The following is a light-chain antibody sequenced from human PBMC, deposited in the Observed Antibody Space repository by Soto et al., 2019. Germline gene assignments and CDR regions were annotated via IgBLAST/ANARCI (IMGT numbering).Light chain of an antibody. V-gene: IGLV3-21*04. CDR1: NIGSKS. Sequence: SSELTQPPSVSVAPGKTASITCGGNNIGSKSVHWYQQKPGQAPVLVSYYDSDRPSGIPERFSGSNSGNTATLTISRVEAGDEDDSYCQVWDSSSDHAVFGGGTQLTVL. J-gene: IGLJ7*01. CDR3: QVWDSSSDHAV. CDR2: YDS.